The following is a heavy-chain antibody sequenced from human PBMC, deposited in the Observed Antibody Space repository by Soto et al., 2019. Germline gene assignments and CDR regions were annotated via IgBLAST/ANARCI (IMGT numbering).Heavy chain of an antibody. J-gene: IGHJ6*02. Sequence: PGGSLRLSCAASGFTFSSYGMHWVRQAPGKGLEWVAVISYDGSNKYYADSVKGRFTISRDNSKNTLYLQMNSLRAEDTAVYYCANNVYSNDHSYYYYGMDVWGQGTTVTVSS. CDR3: ANNVYSNDHSYYYYGMDV. CDR1: GFTFSSYG. D-gene: IGHD4-4*01. CDR2: ISYDGSNK. V-gene: IGHV3-30*18.